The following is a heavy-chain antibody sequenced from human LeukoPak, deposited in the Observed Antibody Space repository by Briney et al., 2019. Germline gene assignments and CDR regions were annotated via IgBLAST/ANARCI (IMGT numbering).Heavy chain of an antibody. D-gene: IGHD3-3*01. J-gene: IGHJ4*02. V-gene: IGHV3-23*01. CDR2: IKGRGDKT. CDR3: AKDIGDFWGPLDY. CDR1: GFTFSDYA. Sequence: HSGGSLRLSCAASGFTFSDYAMSWVRQAPGKGLEWVSGIKGRGDKTFYADSVKGRFTISRDDSKDTLYLQMNSLRGDDTATYHCAKDIGDFWGPLDYWGQGTLVTVSS.